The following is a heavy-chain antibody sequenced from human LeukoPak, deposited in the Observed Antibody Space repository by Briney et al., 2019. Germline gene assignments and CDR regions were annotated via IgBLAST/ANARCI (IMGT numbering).Heavy chain of an antibody. J-gene: IGHJ3*02. Sequence: PSETLTLTCTVSGGSISSYYWSWIRQPPGKGLEWIGYIYYSGSTNYNPSLKSRVTISVDTSKNQFSLKLSSVTAAHTAVYYCARERSLWFGESRAFDIWGQGTMVTVSS. CDR3: ARERSLWFGESRAFDI. D-gene: IGHD3-10*01. CDR2: IYYSGST. CDR1: GGSISSYY. V-gene: IGHV4-59*01.